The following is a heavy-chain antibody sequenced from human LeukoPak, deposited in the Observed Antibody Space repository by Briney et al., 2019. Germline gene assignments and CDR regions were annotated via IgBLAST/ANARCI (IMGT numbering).Heavy chain of an antibody. CDR3: AREAIFGVVIDY. J-gene: IGHJ4*02. Sequence: SETLSLTCTLSGGSITTTTYYWGWIRQPPGKGLEWIGSSYYSGNTYYNPSLKSRLTISIDTSRKQFSLKLSSVTAADTAVYYCAREAIFGVVIDYWGQGTLVTVSS. CDR1: GGSITTTTYY. V-gene: IGHV4-39*02. D-gene: IGHD3-3*01. CDR2: SYYSGNT.